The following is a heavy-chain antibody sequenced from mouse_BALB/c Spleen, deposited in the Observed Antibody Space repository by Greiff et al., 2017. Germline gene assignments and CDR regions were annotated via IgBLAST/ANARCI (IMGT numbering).Heavy chain of an antibody. V-gene: IGHV3-2*02. CDR3: ARPGWDHSWWYFDV. J-gene: IGHJ1*01. D-gene: IGHD4-1*01. CDR2: ISYSGST. CDR1: GYSITSDYA. Sequence: VQLKESGPGLVKPSQSLSLTCTVTGYSITSDYAWNWIRQFPGNKLEWMGYISYSGSTSYNPSLKSRISITRDTSKNQFFLQLNSVTTEDTATYYCARPGWDHSWWYFDVWGAGTTVTVSS.